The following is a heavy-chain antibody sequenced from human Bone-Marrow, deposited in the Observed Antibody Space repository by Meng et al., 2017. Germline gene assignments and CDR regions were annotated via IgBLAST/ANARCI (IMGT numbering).Heavy chain of an antibody. Sequence: GGSLRLSCAASGFTFSNAWMSWVRQAPGKGLEWVGRIKSKTDGGTTDYAAPVKGRFTISRDDSKNTLYLQMNSLKTEDTAVYYCTTSDSGSYPANYYYYGMDVWGQGITVTVSS. CDR3: TTSDSGSYPANYYYYGMDV. D-gene: IGHD1-26*01. CDR1: GFTFSNAW. V-gene: IGHV3-15*01. J-gene: IGHJ6*02. CDR2: IKSKTDGGTT.